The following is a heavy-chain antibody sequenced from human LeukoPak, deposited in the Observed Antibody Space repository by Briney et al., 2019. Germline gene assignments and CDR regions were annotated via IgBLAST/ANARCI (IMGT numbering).Heavy chain of an antibody. D-gene: IGHD3-10*01. CDR2: INPNSGGT. Sequence: ASVKVSCKASGYTFTGYYMHWVRQAPGQGLEWMGWINPNSGGTNYAQKFQGRVTMTRDTSISTAYMELSRLRSDDTAVYYCAVNYYGSGSSTPDAFDIWGQGTVVTVSS. V-gene: IGHV1-2*02. J-gene: IGHJ3*02. CDR1: GYTFTGYY. CDR3: AVNYYGSGSSTPDAFDI.